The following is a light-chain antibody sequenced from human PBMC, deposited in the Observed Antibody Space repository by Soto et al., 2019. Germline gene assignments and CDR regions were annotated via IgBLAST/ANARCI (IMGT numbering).Light chain of an antibody. CDR2: GAS. V-gene: IGKV3-20*01. CDR1: NSVSRTY. CDR3: QQFDASAT. J-gene: IGKJ5*01. Sequence: VLTQSPGTLSLSPGDRATVSCWASNSVSRTYLAWYQQKPGQAPRPLIYGASDRATGTQDRFSGSGSGTEFTLTISRLEPEDSAVYYCQQFDASATFGQGTRLEIK.